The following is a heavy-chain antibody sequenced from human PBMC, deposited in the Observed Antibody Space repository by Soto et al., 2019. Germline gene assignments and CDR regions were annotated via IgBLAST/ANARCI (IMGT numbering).Heavy chain of an antibody. V-gene: IGHV1-18*01. D-gene: IGHD3-3*01. CDR2: ISPYNGDT. Sequence: QVLLVQSGAEVKNPGASVKVSCKASGYIFSNYGISWVRQAPGQGLEWMGWISPYNGDTKYAQKVQGRVTMTTDTSTNTTYMEMRSLRFDDTAVYYCARDRIMIFDRDDVDVW. CDR1: GYIFSNYG. CDR3: ARDRIMIFDRDDVDV. J-gene: IGHJ6*01.